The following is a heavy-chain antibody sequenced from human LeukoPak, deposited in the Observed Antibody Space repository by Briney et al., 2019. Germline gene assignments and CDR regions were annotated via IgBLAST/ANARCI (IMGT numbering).Heavy chain of an antibody. V-gene: IGHV3-30*02. J-gene: IGHJ4*02. Sequence: GGSLRLSCASCGFTFSSYGMHWVRQAPGKGLEWVAFIRYDGSNKYYADSVKGRFTISRDNSKNTLYLQMNSLRAEDTAVYYCAKDRGYYDSSGYYLYWGQGTLVTVSS. D-gene: IGHD3-22*01. CDR3: AKDRGYYDSSGYYLY. CDR2: IRYDGSNK. CDR1: GFTFSSYG.